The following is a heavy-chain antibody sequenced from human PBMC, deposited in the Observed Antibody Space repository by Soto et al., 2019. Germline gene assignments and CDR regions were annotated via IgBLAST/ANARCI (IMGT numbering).Heavy chain of an antibody. D-gene: IGHD3-3*01. CDR3: AREVLSGQET. CDR2: IIPIFGTA. V-gene: IGHV1-69*01. Sequence: AVKASCKASGGTFSSYAISSLRQAPGQGLEWMGGIIPIFGTANYAQKFQGRVTITADESTSTAYMELSSLRPEDTAVYYCAREVLSGQETWGQGTLATDSS. CDR1: GGTFSSYA. J-gene: IGHJ1*01.